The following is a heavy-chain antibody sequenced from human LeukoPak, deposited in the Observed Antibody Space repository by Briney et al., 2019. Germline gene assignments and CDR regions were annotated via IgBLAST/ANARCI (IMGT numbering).Heavy chain of an antibody. J-gene: IGHJ4*02. V-gene: IGHV3-20*04. CDR2: ILWKGGSA. Sequence: GRSLRLSCAPSGLTFDDFGMSGVRQSPGKGLGWGSGILWKGGSAGSAHSVKGRFTTSRDNAKNSLYLQMNSLRVQDTAVYYCATVFCSSSSRCGPSCRYFDYWGQETLVTVSS. D-gene: IGHD2-2*01. CDR3: ATVFCSSSSRCGPSCRYFDY. CDR1: GLTFDDFG.